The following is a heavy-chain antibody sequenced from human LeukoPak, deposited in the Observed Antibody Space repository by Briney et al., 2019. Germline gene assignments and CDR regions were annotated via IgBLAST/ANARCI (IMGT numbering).Heavy chain of an antibody. CDR3: VRDRGYTSYDY. D-gene: IGHD5-18*01. J-gene: IGHJ4*02. Sequence: GGSLRLPCAVYGFTFSNSWMSWVRQAPGKGLEWVAGINKDGSDEYYVDFVKGRFTISRDNAKNSLYLQMNSLRVDDTAVYYCVRDRGYTSYDYWGQGTLVTVSS. CDR1: GFTFSNSW. V-gene: IGHV3-7*01. CDR2: INKDGSDE.